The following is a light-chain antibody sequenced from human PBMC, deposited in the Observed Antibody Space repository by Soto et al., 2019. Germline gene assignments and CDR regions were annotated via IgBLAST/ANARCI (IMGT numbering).Light chain of an antibody. CDR3: QQRSNWSPEYS. CDR2: DAS. J-gene: IGKJ2*03. Sequence: EIVLTQSPATLSLSPGERATLSCRASQSVSSYLAWYQQKPGQAPRLLMYDASKRATCIPARVSGSGSGTDFPLTIGCLEPEEFAVYYWQQRSNWSPEYSFAQGPKLEVK. V-gene: IGKV3-11*01. CDR1: QSVSSY.